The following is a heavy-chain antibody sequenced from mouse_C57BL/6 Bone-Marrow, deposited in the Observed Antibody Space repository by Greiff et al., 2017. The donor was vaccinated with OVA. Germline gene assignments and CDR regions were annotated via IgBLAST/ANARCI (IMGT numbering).Heavy chain of an antibody. CDR1: GFTFSSYA. CDR3: TRSDSSGSPVWFDY. CDR2: ISSGGDYI. J-gene: IGHJ2*01. D-gene: IGHD3-2*02. V-gene: IGHV5-9-1*02. Sequence: EVKLMESGEGLVKPGGSLKLSCAASGFTFSSYAMSWVRQTPEKRLEWVAYISSGGDYIYYADTVKGRFTISRDNARNTLYLQMSSLKSEDTAMYYCTRSDSSGSPVWFDYWGQGTTLTVSS.